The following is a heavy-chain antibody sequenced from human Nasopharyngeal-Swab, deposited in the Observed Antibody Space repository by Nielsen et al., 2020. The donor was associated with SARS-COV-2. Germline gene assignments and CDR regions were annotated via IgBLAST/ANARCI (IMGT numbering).Heavy chain of an antibody. D-gene: IGHD1-26*01. CDR1: GGSISSSSYY. J-gene: IGHJ4*02. V-gene: IGHV4-39*07. CDR3: ARVIVGADYFDY. CDR2: IYYSGST. Sequence: SETLSLTCTVSGGSISSSSYYWGWIRQPPGKGLEWIGSIYYSGSTYYNPSLKSRVTISVDTSKNQFSLKLSSVTAADTAVYYCARVIVGADYFDYWGQRTLVTVSS.